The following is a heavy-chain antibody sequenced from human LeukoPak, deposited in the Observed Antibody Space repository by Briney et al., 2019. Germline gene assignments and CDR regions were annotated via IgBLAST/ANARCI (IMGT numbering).Heavy chain of an antibody. CDR2: IWYDGSNK. CDR1: GFTFSSYG. D-gene: IGHD6-13*01. J-gene: IGHJ4*02. Sequence: QAGGSLRLSCAASGFTFSSYGMHWVRQAPGKGLEWVAVIWYDGSNKYYADSVKGRFTISRDNPKNTLYLQMNSLRAEDTAVYYCAREPYSSSWGNYFDYWGQGTLATVSS. V-gene: IGHV3-33*01. CDR3: AREPYSSSWGNYFDY.